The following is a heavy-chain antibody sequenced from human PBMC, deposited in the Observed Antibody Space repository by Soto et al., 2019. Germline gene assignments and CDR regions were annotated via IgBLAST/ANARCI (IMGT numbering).Heavy chain of an antibody. CDR2: TSANNGNT. CDR3: ARDRVSYALDY. J-gene: IGHJ4*02. Sequence: QVQLVQSGAEVKKPGASVKVSCKASGYTFTSYGISWVRQAPGQGLEWMGWTSANNGNTNYAQKLQGRVTMTTDTSTSTAYRELRSLRSDDTAVYYRARDRVSYALDYWGQGTLVTVSS. V-gene: IGHV1-18*01. CDR1: GYTFTSYG. D-gene: IGHD1-26*01.